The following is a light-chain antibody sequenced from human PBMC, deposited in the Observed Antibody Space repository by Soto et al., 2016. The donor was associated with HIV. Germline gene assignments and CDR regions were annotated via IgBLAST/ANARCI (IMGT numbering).Light chain of an antibody. Sequence: DIQLTQSPSFLSASVGDRVTITCRASQAISSYLAWYQKKPGKPPNLLIYDASTLESGVPSRFSGGGFGTDFTLTISSLQPEDFATYYCQQYNSYPWTFGQGTKVEIK. CDR1: QAISSY. V-gene: IGKV1-9*01. J-gene: IGKJ1*01. CDR3: QQYNSYPWT. CDR2: DAS.